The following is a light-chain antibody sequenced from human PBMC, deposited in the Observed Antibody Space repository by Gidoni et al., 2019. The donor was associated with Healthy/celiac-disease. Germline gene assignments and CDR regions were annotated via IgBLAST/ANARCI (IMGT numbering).Light chain of an antibody. J-gene: IGLJ3*02. CDR2: YDD. CDR1: SSNIGNNA. CDR3: AAWDDSLNGPV. Sequence: QSALTQPPSVSEAPRQRVTISCSGSSSNIGNNAVNWYQQPPGKAPKLLLYYDDLLPSGVSDRFSGSKSGTSASLAISGLQSEDEADYYCAAWDDSLNGPVFGGGTKLTVL. V-gene: IGLV1-36*01.